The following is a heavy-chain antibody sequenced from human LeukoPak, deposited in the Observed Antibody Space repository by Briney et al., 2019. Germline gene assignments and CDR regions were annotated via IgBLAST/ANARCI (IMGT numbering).Heavy chain of an antibody. D-gene: IGHD3-10*01. CDR1: GFTLRSYW. CDR3: ARDLMLRGVIGIFDI. V-gene: IGHV3-74*01. J-gene: IGHJ3*02. CDR2: INSDGSST. Sequence: GGSLRLSCAASGFTLRSYWMHWVRQAPGKGLVWVSRINSDGSSTSYADSVKGRFTISRDNAKNSLYLQMNSLSAEDTAVYYCARDLMLRGVIGIFDIWGQGTMVTVSS.